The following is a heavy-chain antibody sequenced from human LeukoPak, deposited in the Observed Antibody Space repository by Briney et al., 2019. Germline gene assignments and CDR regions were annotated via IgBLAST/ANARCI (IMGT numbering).Heavy chain of an antibody. Sequence: GASVKVSCKASGYTFTSYYMHWVRQAPGQGLEWMGIINPSGGSTSYAQKFQGRVTMTRDTSTSTVYMVLSSLRSEDTAVYYCARGLRRITMVRGAPLSDPNWFDPWGQGTLVTVSS. D-gene: IGHD3-10*01. CDR1: GYTFTSYY. V-gene: IGHV1-46*01. CDR2: INPSGGST. CDR3: ARGLRRITMVRGAPLSDPNWFDP. J-gene: IGHJ5*02.